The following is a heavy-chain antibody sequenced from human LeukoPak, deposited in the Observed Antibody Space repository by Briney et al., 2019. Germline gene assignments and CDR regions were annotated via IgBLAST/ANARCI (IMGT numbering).Heavy chain of an antibody. CDR2: IYPGDSDT. D-gene: IGHD3-22*01. Sequence: HGESLKISCKGSGYSFTSYWIGWVRQMPGKGLEWMGIIYPGDSDTRYSPSFQDQVTISADKSISTAYLQWSSLKASDTAMYYCAAFHYYDSSGYYYERWFDPWGQGTLVTVSS. CDR3: AAFHYYDSSGYYYERWFDP. V-gene: IGHV5-51*01. CDR1: GYSFTSYW. J-gene: IGHJ5*02.